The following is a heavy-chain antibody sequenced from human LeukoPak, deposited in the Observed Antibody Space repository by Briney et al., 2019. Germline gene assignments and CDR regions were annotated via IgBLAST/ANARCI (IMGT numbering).Heavy chain of an antibody. D-gene: IGHD3-10*01. CDR3: AITMVRGVISDYYYYMDV. J-gene: IGHJ6*03. V-gene: IGHV1-69*13. CDR2: LIPIFGTA. CDR1: GGTFSSYA. Sequence: SVKVSCKASGGTFSSYAISWVRQAPGQGLEWMGGLIPIFGTANYAQKFQGRVTITADESTSTAYMELSSLRSEDTAVYYCAITMVRGVISDYYYYMDVWGKGTTVTISS.